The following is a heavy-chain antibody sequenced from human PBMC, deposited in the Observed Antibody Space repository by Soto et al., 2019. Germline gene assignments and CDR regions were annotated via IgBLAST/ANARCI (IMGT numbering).Heavy chain of an antibody. V-gene: IGHV4-59*01. CDR3: TRVGGYYGDYPNFDY. CDR2: IYYSGST. Sequence: QVQLRESGPGLVKPSETLSLTSIVSGGSISSYYWSWLRQPPGKGLEWIGNIYYSGSTNYNPSHKSQVTISVDTSKNQFSLKLSSVTAADTAVYYCTRVGGYYGDYPNFDYWGQGTLVTVSS. D-gene: IGHD4-17*01. CDR1: GGSISSYY. J-gene: IGHJ4*02.